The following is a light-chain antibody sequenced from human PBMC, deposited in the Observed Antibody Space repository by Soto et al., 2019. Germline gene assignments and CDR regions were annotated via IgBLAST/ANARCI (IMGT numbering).Light chain of an antibody. CDR1: SSYVGGYNY. CDR2: EVS. J-gene: IGLJ3*02. V-gene: IGLV2-14*01. CDR3: SSYTSSSTHWV. Sequence: QSVLTQPASVSGSPGQSITISCTGTSSYVGGYNYVSWYQQHPGKAPKLMLYEVSNRPSGVSNRFSGSKSGNTASLTISGLQAEDEADYYCSSYTSSSTHWVFGGGTKLTVL.